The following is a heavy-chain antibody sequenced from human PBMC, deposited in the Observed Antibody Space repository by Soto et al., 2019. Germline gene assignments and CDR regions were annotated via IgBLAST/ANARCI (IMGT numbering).Heavy chain of an antibody. V-gene: IGHV3-21*01. CDR1: GFSFRSYT. Sequence: GGSLRLSCAASGFSFRSYTMNWVRQAPGKGLEWVSSITSSSSYRYYADSVKGRFTISRDNAKNSVFLQMNSLRAEDTAVYYCVRGEVPADWGQGTLVTVSS. D-gene: IGHD1-26*01. CDR3: VRGEVPAD. CDR2: ITSSSSYR. J-gene: IGHJ4*02.